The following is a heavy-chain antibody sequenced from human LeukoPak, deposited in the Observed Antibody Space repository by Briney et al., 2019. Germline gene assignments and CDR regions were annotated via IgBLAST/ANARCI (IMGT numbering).Heavy chain of an antibody. CDR3: ARVRWLQEEVGAFYL. CDR2: IYYSGRT. D-gene: IGHD5-24*01. J-gene: IGHJ3*01. CDR1: GGSISSYY. Sequence: SETLSLTCTVSGGSISSYYWSWIRQPPGEGLEWIGYIYYSGRTNYNPSLKSRVTISVDTSKNQFSLKLTTVTAADTAVYYFARVRWLQEEVGAFYLRGQGKMVTVSS. V-gene: IGHV4-59*01.